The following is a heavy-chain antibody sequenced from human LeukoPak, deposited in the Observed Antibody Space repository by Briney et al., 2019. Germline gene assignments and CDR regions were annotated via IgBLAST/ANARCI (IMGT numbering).Heavy chain of an antibody. CDR3: ARLIWFGSASDI. D-gene: IGHD3-10*01. Sequence: PSETLSLTCTVSGGSISSGSYYRSWIRQPAGKGLEWIGRIYTSGSTNYNPSLKSRVTISLDTSKNQFSLKLSSVTAADTAVYYCARLIWFGSASDIWGQGTMVTVSS. J-gene: IGHJ3*02. V-gene: IGHV4-61*02. CDR1: GGSISSGSYY. CDR2: IYTSGST.